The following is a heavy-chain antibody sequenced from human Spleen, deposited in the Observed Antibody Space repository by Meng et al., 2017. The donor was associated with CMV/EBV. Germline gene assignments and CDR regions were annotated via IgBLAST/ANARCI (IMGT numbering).Heavy chain of an antibody. CDR3: ARTDYGMDV. V-gene: IGHV4-61*01. Sequence: SETLSLTCTVSGGSVSSGSYYWSWIRQPPGKGLEYIGYIYYSGRTNYNPSLKSRVTISVGTSKNQFSLKVSSVTAADTAVYYCARTDYGMDVWGQGTTVTVSS. CDR2: IYYSGRT. D-gene: IGHD4-17*01. J-gene: IGHJ6*02. CDR1: GGSVSSGSYY.